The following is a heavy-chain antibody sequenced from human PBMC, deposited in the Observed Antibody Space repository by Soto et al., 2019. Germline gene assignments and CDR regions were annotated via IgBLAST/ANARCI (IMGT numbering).Heavy chain of an antibody. D-gene: IGHD3-16*01. Sequence: PSETLSLTCPVYGGSFSGYFGSWIRQPPGKGLEWIGEIFHGGSTNYSPSLKSRVTISVDTSKNQFSLELTSVTAADTAVYYCARPHYHDNTFYYYFDSWGQATLVTAPQ. J-gene: IGHJ4*02. CDR1: GGSFSGYF. CDR3: ARPHYHDNTFYYYFDS. V-gene: IGHV4-34*12. CDR2: IFHGGST.